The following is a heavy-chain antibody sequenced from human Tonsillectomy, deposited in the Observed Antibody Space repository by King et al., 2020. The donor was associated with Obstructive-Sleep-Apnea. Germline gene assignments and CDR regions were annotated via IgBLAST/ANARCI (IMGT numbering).Heavy chain of an antibody. CDR2: INTRGTT. D-gene: IGHD3-10*01. CDR3: AKEGGGAGVYWVDS. CDR1: GFTFSSYG. V-gene: IGHV3-23*04. J-gene: IGHJ4*02. Sequence: VQLVESGGGMVQPGGSLRLSCAASGFTFSSYGISWVRQAPGKGLEWVSAINTRGTTFYAGSVRGRFTISRDNSEYTVNLQVNSLRAEDTALYYCAKEGGGAGVYWVDSWGQGTLVTVSS.